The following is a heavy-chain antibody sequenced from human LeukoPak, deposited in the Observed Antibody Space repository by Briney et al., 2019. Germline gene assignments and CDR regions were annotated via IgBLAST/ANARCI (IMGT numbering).Heavy chain of an antibody. CDR2: IYYSGST. CDR3: ATQRGYSYVELPD. Sequence: PSETLSLTCTVSGGSISSSSYYWGWIRQPPGKGLEWIGYIYYSGSTNYNPSLKSRVTISVDTSKNQFSLKLSSVTAADTAVYYCATQRGYSYVELPDWGQGTLVTVSS. J-gene: IGHJ4*02. V-gene: IGHV4-61*05. D-gene: IGHD5-18*01. CDR1: GGSISSSSYY.